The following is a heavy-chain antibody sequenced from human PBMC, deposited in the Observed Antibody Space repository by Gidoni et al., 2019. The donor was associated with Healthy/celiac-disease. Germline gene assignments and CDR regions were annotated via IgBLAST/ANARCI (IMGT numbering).Heavy chain of an antibody. Sequence: QVQLVQSGAEVKKPGSSVKVACKASGGTFSSYAISWVRQAPGQGLEWMVGISPIFGTANYAQKFQGRVTITADESTSTAYMELSSLRSEDTAVYYCARGRGGDYYYGMDVWGQGTTVTVSS. J-gene: IGHJ6*02. CDR2: ISPIFGTA. CDR1: GGTFSSYA. D-gene: IGHD2-15*01. V-gene: IGHV1-69*01. CDR3: ARGRGGDYYYGMDV.